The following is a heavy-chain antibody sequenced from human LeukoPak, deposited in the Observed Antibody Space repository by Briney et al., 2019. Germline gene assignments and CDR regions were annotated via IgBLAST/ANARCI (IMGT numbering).Heavy chain of an antibody. D-gene: IGHD6-6*01. CDR2: ISGSGDNT. CDR3: AKWKYSNSGIDDY. CDR1: GFTFSSFA. Sequence: GGSLRLSCAASGFTFSSFAMSWVRQAPGKGLKWVSVISGSGDNTYYADSVKGRFTISRDNSKNMLYLQMNSLRAEDTAVYYCAKWKYSNSGIDDYWGQGTLVTVSS. V-gene: IGHV3-23*01. J-gene: IGHJ4*02.